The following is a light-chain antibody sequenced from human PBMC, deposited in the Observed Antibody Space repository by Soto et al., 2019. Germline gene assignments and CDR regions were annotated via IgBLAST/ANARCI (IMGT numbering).Light chain of an antibody. V-gene: IGKV3-20*01. CDR2: GAS. CDR1: QSVTSND. CDR3: QQYCCSPRT. J-gene: IGKJ1*01. Sequence: EIVLTQSPGTLSLSPGERATLSCRASQSVTSNDLAWYRQKPGQAPRLLIYGASRRATGIPDRFSGSGSGTAFNLTISRLEPEDFAVYYCQQYCCSPRTFGQGTKVELK.